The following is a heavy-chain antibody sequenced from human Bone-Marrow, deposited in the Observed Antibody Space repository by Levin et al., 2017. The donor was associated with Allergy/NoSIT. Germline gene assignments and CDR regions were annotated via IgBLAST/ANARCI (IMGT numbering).Heavy chain of an antibody. V-gene: IGHV3-23*01. Sequence: SCAASGFTFSSYAMTWVRQAPGKGLEWISGLSGRGETTYYADSVKGRFTISRDNDKKTLFLQMNSLRTEDTALFYCAKWVRGSDGGWFFDFWGRGTLVTVSS. J-gene: IGHJ2*01. CDR3: AKWVRGSDGGWFFDF. D-gene: IGHD3-16*01. CDR1: GFTFSSYA. CDR2: LSGRGETT.